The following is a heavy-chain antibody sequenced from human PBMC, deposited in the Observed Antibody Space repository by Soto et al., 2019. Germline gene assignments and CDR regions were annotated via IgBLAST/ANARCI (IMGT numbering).Heavy chain of an antibody. D-gene: IGHD6-19*01. V-gene: IGHV6-1*01. J-gene: IGHJ4*02. CDR2: TYYRSKWYN. Sequence: LSLTCASSGYSVSINSAAWYWIRQAPSRGLEWRGRTYYRSKWYNDYAVSVKSRITINPDTSKNQFSLQLNSVTPEDTAVYYCARGTGGLYSSGWPFDYWGQGTLVTVSS. CDR1: GYSVSINSAA. CDR3: ARGTGGLYSSGWPFDY.